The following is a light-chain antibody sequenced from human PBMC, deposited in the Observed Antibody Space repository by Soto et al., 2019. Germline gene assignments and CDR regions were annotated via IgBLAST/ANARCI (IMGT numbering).Light chain of an antibody. CDR1: SSDVGGYNY. CDR3: CSYAGSYTWV. J-gene: IGLJ3*02. CDR2: DVS. Sequence: QSALTQPRSVSGSPGQSVTISCTGTSSDVGGYNYVSWYQQHPGKAPKLMIYDVSKRPSGVPDRFSGSKSGNTASLTISGXQAEDEADYYCCSYAGSYTWVFGGGTQLTVL. V-gene: IGLV2-11*01.